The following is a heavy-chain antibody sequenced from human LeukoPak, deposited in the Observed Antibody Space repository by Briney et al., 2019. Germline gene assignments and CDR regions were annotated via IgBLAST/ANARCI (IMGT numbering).Heavy chain of an antibody. CDR1: GFTFSRYA. Sequence: GGSLRLSCAASGFTFSRYAMHWVRQGPGKGLEWVALISYDGSGKYYGDSVEGRFTISRDTSKNTLYLQMNSLRPEDTAVYYCAKDPRYCRTTSCPADGYFDYWGQGTLVTVSS. V-gene: IGHV3-30*04. CDR3: AKDPRYCRTTSCPADGYFDY. CDR2: ISYDGSGK. D-gene: IGHD2-2*01. J-gene: IGHJ4*02.